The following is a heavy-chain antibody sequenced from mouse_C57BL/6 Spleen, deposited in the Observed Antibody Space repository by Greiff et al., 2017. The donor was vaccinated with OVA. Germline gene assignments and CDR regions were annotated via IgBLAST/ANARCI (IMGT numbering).Heavy chain of an antibody. D-gene: IGHD1-1*01. CDR1: GFTFSDYY. CDR3: ARDRGYGEAYFDY. CDR2: INYDGSST. V-gene: IGHV5-16*01. J-gene: IGHJ2*01. Sequence: EVKLMESEGGLVQPGSSMKLSCTASGFTFSDYYMAWVRQVPEKGLEWVANINYDGSSTYYLDSLKSRFIISRDNAKNILYLQMSSLKSEDTATYYCARDRGYGEAYFDYWGQGTTLTVSS.